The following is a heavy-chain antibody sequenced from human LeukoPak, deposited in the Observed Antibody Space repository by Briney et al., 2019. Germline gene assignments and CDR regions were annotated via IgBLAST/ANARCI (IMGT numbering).Heavy chain of an antibody. D-gene: IGHD6-13*01. Sequence: SETLSLTCTVSGGSISSYYWSWIRQPPGKGLEWIGYIYYSGSTYYNPSLKSRVTISVDTPKNQFSLKLSSVTAADTAVYYCARVAAAGLFDYWGQGTLVTVSS. J-gene: IGHJ4*02. CDR2: IYYSGST. CDR3: ARVAAAGLFDY. CDR1: GGSISSYY. V-gene: IGHV4-59*08.